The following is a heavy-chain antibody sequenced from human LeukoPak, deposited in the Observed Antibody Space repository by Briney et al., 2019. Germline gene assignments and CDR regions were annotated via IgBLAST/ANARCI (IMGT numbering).Heavy chain of an antibody. CDR1: GFTFSSYG. D-gene: IGHD6-13*01. V-gene: IGHV3-33*01. J-gene: IGHJ4*02. CDR3: AREEQLAQTGVDF. Sequence: PGGPLRLSCAASGFTFSSYGMHWVRQAPGKGLEWVAIIWYDGSNKYYADSVKGRFTISRDNSKNTLYLQMNNLRAEDTAVYYCAREEQLAQTGVDFWGQGTLVTVSS. CDR2: IWYDGSNK.